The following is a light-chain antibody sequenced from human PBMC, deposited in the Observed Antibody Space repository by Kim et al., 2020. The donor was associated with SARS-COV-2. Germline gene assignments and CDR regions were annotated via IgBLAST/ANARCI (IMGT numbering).Light chain of an antibody. Sequence: VSPGERVTLSCRASQSVSTKLAWYQQKPGQAPRLLIYGASTRATGISARFSGSGSGTDFTLTISSLQSEDVAVYYCQQYRNWPPRTFGQGTKLEI. CDR2: GAS. V-gene: IGKV3-15*01. CDR3: QQYRNWPPRT. J-gene: IGKJ2*02. CDR1: QSVSTK.